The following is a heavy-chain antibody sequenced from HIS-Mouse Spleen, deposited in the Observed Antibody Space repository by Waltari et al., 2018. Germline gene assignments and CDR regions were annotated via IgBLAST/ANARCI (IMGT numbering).Heavy chain of an antibody. CDR3: AREIPYSSSWYDWYFDL. CDR1: GGSISSSSYY. J-gene: IGHJ2*01. V-gene: IGHV4-39*07. CDR2: ISYSGST. D-gene: IGHD6-13*01. Sequence: QLQLQESGPGLVKPSETLSLTCTVSGGSISSSSYYWGWIRQPPGKGLEGIGGISYSGSTYYNPSLKSRVAISLDTSKNQFSLKLSSVTAADTAVYYCAREIPYSSSWYDWYFDLWGRGTLVTVSS.